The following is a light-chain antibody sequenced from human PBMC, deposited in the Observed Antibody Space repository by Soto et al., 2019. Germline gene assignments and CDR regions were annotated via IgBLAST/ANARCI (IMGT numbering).Light chain of an antibody. CDR2: GNS. CDR1: SSNIGAGYD. CDR3: QSYDSSLSGFYV. V-gene: IGLV1-40*01. J-gene: IGLJ1*01. Sequence: QSVLTQPPSVSGAPGQRITISCTGSSSNIGAGYDVQWYQQLPGTAPKLLIYGNSNRPSGVPDRFSGSRSGTSASLAITGLQAEDEADYSCQSYDSSLSGFYVFGAGTKVTVL.